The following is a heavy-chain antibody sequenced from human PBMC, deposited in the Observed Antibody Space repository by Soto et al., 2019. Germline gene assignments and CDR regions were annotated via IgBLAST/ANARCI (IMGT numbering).Heavy chain of an antibody. CDR2: ISYDGSNK. CDR1: GFTFSSYG. CDR3: AKSETGYFQH. V-gene: IGHV3-30*18. Sequence: QVQLVESGGGVVQPGRSLRLSCAASGFTFSSYGMHWVRQAPGKGLEWVAVISYDGSNKYYADSVKGRFTISGDNSKNTLYLQMNSLRAEDTAVYYCAKSETGYFQHWGQGTLVTVSS. J-gene: IGHJ1*01.